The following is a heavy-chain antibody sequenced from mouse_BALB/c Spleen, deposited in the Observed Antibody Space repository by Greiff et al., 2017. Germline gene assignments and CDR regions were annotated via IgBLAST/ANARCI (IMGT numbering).Heavy chain of an antibody. CDR2: ISYDGSN. J-gene: IGHJ3*01. V-gene: IGHV3-6*02. Sequence: EVKLQESGPGLVKPSQSLSLTCSVTGYSITSGYYWNWIRQFPGNKLEWMGYISYDGSNNYNPSLKNRISITRDTSKNQFFLKLNSVTTEDTATYYCASGAYYDAYWGQGTLVTVSA. CDR3: ASGAYYDAY. CDR1: GYSITSGYY. D-gene: IGHD2-10*01.